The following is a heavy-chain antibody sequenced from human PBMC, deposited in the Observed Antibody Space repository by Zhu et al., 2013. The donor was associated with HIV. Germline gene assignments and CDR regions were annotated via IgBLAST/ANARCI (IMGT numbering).Heavy chain of an antibody. CDR2: INPNSGVT. CDR3: ARTPGTSYYYYYMDV. CDR1: GYTFTAYY. Sequence: QVQLVQSGAEVKKPGASVKVSCKASGYTFTAYYMHWVRQAPGQGLEWMGWINPNSGVTNYAQKVQGRVTMTRDTSISTAYMELTSLKSDDTAVYYCARTPGTSYYYYYMDVWAKGPRSPSP. D-gene: IGHD1-7*01. J-gene: IGHJ6*03. V-gene: IGHV1-2*02.